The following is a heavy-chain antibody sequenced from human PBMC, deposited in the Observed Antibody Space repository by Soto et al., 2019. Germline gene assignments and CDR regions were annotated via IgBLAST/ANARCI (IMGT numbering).Heavy chain of an antibody. CDR1: GYTXXGYY. V-gene: IGHV1-2*02. CDR2: INPNSGGT. CDR3: ARAILRFLEWLPVY. Sequence: QVQLVQSGAEVKKPGASVKVSCKASGYTXXGYYMHWVRQAPXXXXEWMGWINPNSGGTNYAQKFQGRVTMTRDTSISTAYMELSRLRSDDTAVYYCARAILRFLEWLPVYWGQGTLVTVSS. D-gene: IGHD3-3*01. J-gene: IGHJ4*02.